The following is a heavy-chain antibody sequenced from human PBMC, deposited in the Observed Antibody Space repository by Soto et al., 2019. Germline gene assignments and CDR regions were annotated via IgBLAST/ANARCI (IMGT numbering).Heavy chain of an antibody. J-gene: IGHJ4*02. CDR2: IYYSGST. CDR1: CGSISSGDYY. CDR3: AREGYDSSGYYRPDY. Sequence: SETLSLTCTVSCGSISSGDYYWSWIRQPPGKGLEWIGYIYYSGSTYYNPSLKSRVTISVDTSKNQFSLKLSSVTAADTAVYYCAREGYDSSGYYRPDYWGQGTLVTVSS. V-gene: IGHV4-30-4*01. D-gene: IGHD3-22*01.